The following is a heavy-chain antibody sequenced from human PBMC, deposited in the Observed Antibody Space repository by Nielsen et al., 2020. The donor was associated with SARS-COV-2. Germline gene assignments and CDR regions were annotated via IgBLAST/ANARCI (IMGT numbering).Heavy chain of an antibody. V-gene: IGHV3-23*01. CDR3: AKDSYGDYGDY. Sequence: WIRQPPGKGLEWVSAISGSGGSTYYAVSVKGRFTISRDNSKNTLYPQMNSLRAEDTAVYYCAKDSYGDYGDYWGQGTLVTVSS. D-gene: IGHD4-17*01. J-gene: IGHJ4*02. CDR2: ISGSGGST.